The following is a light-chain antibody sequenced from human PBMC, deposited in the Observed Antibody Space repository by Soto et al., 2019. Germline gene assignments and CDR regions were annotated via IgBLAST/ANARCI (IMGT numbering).Light chain of an antibody. Sequence: QSLLTQPPSLSGAPGQRVTISCTGSHSNIGAGYDVHWYQQLPGRAPKLLIYANSNRPSGVPDRFSGSRSGTSASLAITGLQAEDEADYSCQSYDSSLSGFYVFGTGT. CDR1: HSNIGAGYD. V-gene: IGLV1-40*01. CDR2: ANS. CDR3: QSYDSSLSGFYV. J-gene: IGLJ1*01.